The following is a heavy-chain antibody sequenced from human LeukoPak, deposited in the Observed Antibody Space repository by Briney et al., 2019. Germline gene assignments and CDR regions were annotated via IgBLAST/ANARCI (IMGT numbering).Heavy chain of an antibody. J-gene: IGHJ4*02. V-gene: IGHV4-59*01. CDR2: IYYSGST. CDR1: GGSISSYY. D-gene: IGHD3-10*01. Sequence: PSETLSLTCTVSGGSISSYYWSWIRQPPGKGLEWIGYIYYSGSTNYNPSLKSRVTISVDASKNQFSLKLSFVTAADTAVYYCARGGGFNFDYWGQGTLVTVSS. CDR3: ARGGGFNFDY.